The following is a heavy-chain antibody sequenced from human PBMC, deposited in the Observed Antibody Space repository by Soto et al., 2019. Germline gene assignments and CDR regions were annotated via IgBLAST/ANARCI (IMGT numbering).Heavy chain of an antibody. D-gene: IGHD3-16*02. CDR1: GFTLSSYS. CDR2: IWYDGSNK. Sequence: GGALRLCCAASGFTLSSYSIHWGRPAPGKGLEWVAVIWYDGSNKYYADSVKGRFTISRDNSKNVLYLEMNSLRAEDTAVYYCVKEIRLGELSLYRPWFDPWGQGTLVTVS. V-gene: IGHV3-30*02. CDR3: VKEIRLGELSLYRPWFDP. J-gene: IGHJ5*02.